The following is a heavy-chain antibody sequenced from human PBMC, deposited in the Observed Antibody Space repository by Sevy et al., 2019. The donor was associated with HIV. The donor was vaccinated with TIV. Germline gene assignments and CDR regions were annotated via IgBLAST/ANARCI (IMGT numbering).Heavy chain of an antibody. J-gene: IGHJ6*02. Sequence: GGSLRLSCAASGFTFSSYWMSWVRQAPGKGLEWVANIKQDGSEKYYVDSVKGRFTISRDNAKNSLYLQMNSLRAEDTAVYYCARDSYYYDFCSGYSSYYYYGMDVWGQGTTVTVSS. CDR3: ARDSYYYDFCSGYSSYYYYGMDV. CDR1: GFTFSSYW. V-gene: IGHV3-7*03. CDR2: IKQDGSEK. D-gene: IGHD3-3*01.